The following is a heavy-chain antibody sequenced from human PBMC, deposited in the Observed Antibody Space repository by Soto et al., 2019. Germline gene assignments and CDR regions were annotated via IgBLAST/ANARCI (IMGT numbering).Heavy chain of an antibody. Sequence: GGSLRLSCAASGFTFSSYWMSWVRQAPGKGLEWVANIKQDGSEKYYLDSVKGRLTISRDNAKNSLYLQMNSLRAEDTAVYYCVTSPEVFWSGYPTYYFDYWGQGTLVTVSS. V-gene: IGHV3-7*01. D-gene: IGHD3-3*01. CDR3: VTSPEVFWSGYPTYYFDY. CDR1: GFTFSSYW. J-gene: IGHJ4*02. CDR2: IKQDGSEK.